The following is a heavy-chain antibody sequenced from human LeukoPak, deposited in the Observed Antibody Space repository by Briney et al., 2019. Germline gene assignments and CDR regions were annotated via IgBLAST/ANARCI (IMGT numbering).Heavy chain of an antibody. D-gene: IGHD1-26*01. CDR2: ISGSGGST. V-gene: IGHV3-23*01. CDR3: AKEVWEDFPKPVGATPYFDY. CDR1: GFTFSSYA. J-gene: IGHJ4*02. Sequence: GGSLRLSCAASGFTFSSYAMSWVRQAPGKGLEWVSAISGSGGSTYYADSVKGRFTISRDNSKNTLYLQMNSLRAEDTAVYYCAKEVWEDFPKPVGATPYFDYWGQGTLVTVSS.